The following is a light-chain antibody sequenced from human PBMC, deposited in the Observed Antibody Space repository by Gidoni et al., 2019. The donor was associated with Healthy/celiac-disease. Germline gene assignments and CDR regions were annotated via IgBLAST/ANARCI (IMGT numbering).Light chain of an antibody. J-gene: IGKJ3*01. V-gene: IGKV3-11*01. Sequence: IVLTQSPATLSLSPGERATLSCRASQSVSSYLAWYQQKPGQAPRLLIYDASNRATGIPARFSGSGSGTDFTLTISSLEPEDFAVYYCQQRSNWPTFGPGTKVDIK. CDR3: QQRSNWPT. CDR2: DAS. CDR1: QSVSSY.